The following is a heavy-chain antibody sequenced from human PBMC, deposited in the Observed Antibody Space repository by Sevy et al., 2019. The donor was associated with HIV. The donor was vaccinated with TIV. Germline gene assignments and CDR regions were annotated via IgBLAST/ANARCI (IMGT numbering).Heavy chain of an antibody. D-gene: IGHD2-21*01. Sequence: GGSLRLSCAASGFTFSDYSMHWVRQAPGKGLEWVAFIRYDGTRKDYADSVKGRFTISRENSKKTLFLQMNSLRAEDTAVYYCARGGDFLLTDWGQGALVTVSS. CDR3: ARGGDFLLTD. J-gene: IGHJ4*02. V-gene: IGHV3-30*02. CDR1: GFTFSDYS. CDR2: IRYDGTRK.